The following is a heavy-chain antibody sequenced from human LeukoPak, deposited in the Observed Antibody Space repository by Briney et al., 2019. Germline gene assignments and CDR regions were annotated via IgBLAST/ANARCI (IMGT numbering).Heavy chain of an antibody. Sequence: PGGSLRLSCAASGFTFSSYAMSWVRQAPGKGLEWVSAISGSSSSTYYADSVKGRFTISRDNAKNSLYLEMNDLRGEDTAIYYCARDKVVGPTNFDYWGQGTLVTVSS. D-gene: IGHD1-26*01. CDR2: ISGSSSST. CDR1: GFTFSSYA. CDR3: ARDKVVGPTNFDY. V-gene: IGHV3-23*01. J-gene: IGHJ4*02.